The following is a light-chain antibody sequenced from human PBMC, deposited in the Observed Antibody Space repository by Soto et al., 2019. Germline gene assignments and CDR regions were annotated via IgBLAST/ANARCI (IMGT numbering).Light chain of an antibody. V-gene: IGLV2-11*01. CDR1: SGDVGGYNY. CDR3: CSHAGSHTWV. Sequence: QSVLTQPRSVSESPGQSVTISCTGTSGDVGGYNYVSWYQQHPGKAPKVIIYDVSKRPSGVPDRVSGSKSGNTASLTISGLQAEDEADYYCCSHAGSHTWVFGGGTEVTVL. CDR2: DVS. J-gene: IGLJ3*02.